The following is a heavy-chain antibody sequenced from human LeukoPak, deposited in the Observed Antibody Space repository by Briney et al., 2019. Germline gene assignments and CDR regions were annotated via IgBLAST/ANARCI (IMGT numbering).Heavy chain of an antibody. J-gene: IGHJ4*02. Sequence: ASVTVSCKASGYTFTSYGISWVRQAPGQGLEWMGWISAYNGNTNYAQKLQGRVTMTTDTSTSTAYMELRSLRSDDTAVYYCARGAMITFGGVIVRPPHYYFDYWGQGTLVTVSS. V-gene: IGHV1-18*01. D-gene: IGHD3-16*02. CDR2: ISAYNGNT. CDR1: GYTFTSYG. CDR3: ARGAMITFGGVIVRPPHYYFDY.